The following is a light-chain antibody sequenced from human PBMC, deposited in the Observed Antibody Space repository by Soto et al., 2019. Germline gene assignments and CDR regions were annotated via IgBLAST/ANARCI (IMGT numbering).Light chain of an antibody. V-gene: IGLV2-14*01. J-gene: IGLJ2*01. Sequence: QSVLTQPASVSGSPGQSITISCTGTSSDIGGYNYVSWYQQHPGKAPKLMIYEVSNRPSGVSNRFSGSKSGNTASLTISGLQTEDEADYYCSSYTSRSTPDVAFGGGTKLTVL. CDR3: SSYTSRSTPDVA. CDR1: SSDIGGYNY. CDR2: EVS.